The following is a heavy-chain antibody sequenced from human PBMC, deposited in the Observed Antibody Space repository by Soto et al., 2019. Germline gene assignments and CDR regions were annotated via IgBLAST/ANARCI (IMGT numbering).Heavy chain of an antibody. J-gene: IGHJ4*02. CDR3: ARANCNRLDY. Sequence: PGWSIRLSCAASGFTFSSYGMHWVRQAPGKGLEWVAVISYDGSNKYYADSVKGRFTISRDNSKNTLYLQMNSLRAEDTAVYYWARANCNRLDYWSAGTRVTVS. CDR1: GFTFSSYG. CDR2: ISYDGSNK. D-gene: IGHD2-21*01. V-gene: IGHV3-30*03.